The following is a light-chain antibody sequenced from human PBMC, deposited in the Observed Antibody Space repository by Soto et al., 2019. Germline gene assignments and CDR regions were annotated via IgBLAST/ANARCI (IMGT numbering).Light chain of an antibody. CDR2: VTS. CDR1: QSVSSN. Sequence: EIVMIQSPATLSVSPGERTTLSCRGSQSVSSNLACYQQQPGQAPRLLIYVTSTCATGIPASFRGSGAGIDCTLTISILGTEDFAFYYCQHRSNWPPISCSQATR. V-gene: IGKV3-11*01. CDR3: QHRSNWPPIS. J-gene: IGKJ5*01.